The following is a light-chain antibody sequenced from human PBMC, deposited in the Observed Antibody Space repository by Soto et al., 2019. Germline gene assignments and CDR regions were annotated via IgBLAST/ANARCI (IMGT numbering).Light chain of an antibody. CDR1: QSVRGQ. J-gene: IGKJ1*01. CDR3: QQHNEWPPT. Sequence: TRWRAPLCACAWERATLSCRASQSVRGQLAWYQQNPGQAPRLLIYGASNRATGIPARFSGSGSGTDFTLTIGSLESEDSAVYYCQQHNEWPPTFGQGTKVDIK. V-gene: IGKV3-15*01. CDR2: GAS.